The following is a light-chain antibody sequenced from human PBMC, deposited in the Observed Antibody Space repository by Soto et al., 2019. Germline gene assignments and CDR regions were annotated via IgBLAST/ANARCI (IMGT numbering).Light chain of an antibody. CDR3: QQYNNWPFT. J-gene: IGKJ3*01. V-gene: IGKV3-15*01. Sequence: EIVMTQSPATLSVSPGERATLSCRASQSISSNLAWYQQKPGQVPRLLIYGASTRATGIPATFSGSGSGTAFTLTISSLQSEDFAVYYCQQYNNWPFTFGPGTKVDIK. CDR2: GAS. CDR1: QSISSN.